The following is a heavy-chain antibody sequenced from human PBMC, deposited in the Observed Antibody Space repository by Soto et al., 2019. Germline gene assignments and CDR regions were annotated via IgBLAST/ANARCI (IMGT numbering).Heavy chain of an antibody. CDR2: ISGNDGST. CDR3: AKDRTFGPPLVRFDS. V-gene: IGHV3-23*01. D-gene: IGHD6-6*01. Sequence: EVQLLESGGGLVQPGGSLRLSCGASGFTFSVYAMTWVRQAPGKGLEWVSAISGNDGSTYYADSVKGRFTISRDNSKSTLHLQMNSLRVEDTAVYYCAKDRTFGPPLVRFDSWGQGTLVTVSS. CDR1: GFTFSVYA. J-gene: IGHJ4*02.